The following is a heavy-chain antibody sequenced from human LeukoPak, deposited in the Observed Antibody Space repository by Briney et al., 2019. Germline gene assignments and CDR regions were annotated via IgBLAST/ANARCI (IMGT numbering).Heavy chain of an antibody. Sequence: GGSLRLSCAASGFTFSSYAMSWVRQAPGKGLEWVSVIYSGGSTYYADSVKGRFTISRDNSKNTLYLQMNSLRAEDTAVYYCAASSGSYRPFDYWGQGTLVTVSS. J-gene: IGHJ4*02. CDR1: GFTFSSYA. D-gene: IGHD1-26*01. CDR2: IYSGGST. CDR3: AASSGSYRPFDY. V-gene: IGHV3-66*02.